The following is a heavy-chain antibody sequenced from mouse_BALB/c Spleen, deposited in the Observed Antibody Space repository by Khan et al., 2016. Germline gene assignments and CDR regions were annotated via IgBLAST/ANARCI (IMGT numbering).Heavy chain of an antibody. CDR2: ISNGGGST. CDR1: GFTFSSYT. D-gene: IGHD1-1*01. Sequence: EVELVESGGGLVQPGGSLKLSCAASGFTFSSYTMSWVRQTPEKRLEWVAYISNGGGSTYYPDTVKGRFTISRDNAKNTLYLQMSSLKSEDTAMYYCARRTRLYYYGSSPYYFDYWGQGTTLTVSS. CDR3: ARRTRLYYYGSSPYYFDY. V-gene: IGHV5-12-2*01. J-gene: IGHJ2*01.